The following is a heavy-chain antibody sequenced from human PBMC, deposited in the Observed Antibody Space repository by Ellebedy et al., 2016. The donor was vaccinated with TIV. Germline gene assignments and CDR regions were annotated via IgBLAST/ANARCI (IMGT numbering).Heavy chain of an antibody. J-gene: IGHJ5*02. CDR3: ATRGHSMSWFAD. CDR2: ISGRGEST. D-gene: IGHD2/OR15-2a*01. Sequence: GESLKISCATSGFIFSDYAISWVRQPPGKGLEWVSTISGRGESTFAADSVKGRFTISRDFSKRTVYLQMNSLRVEDTAVYSCATRGHSMSWFADWGQGTLVTVSS. V-gene: IGHV3-23*01. CDR1: GFIFSDYA.